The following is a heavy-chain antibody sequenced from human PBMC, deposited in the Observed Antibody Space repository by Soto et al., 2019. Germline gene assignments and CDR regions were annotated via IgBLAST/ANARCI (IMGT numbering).Heavy chain of an antibody. CDR1: GFTFSSHA. J-gene: IGHJ4*02. V-gene: IGHV3-23*01. CDR2: LSDSGDSI. CDR3: AKVSSSWYAGFFDL. Sequence: EVQRLESGGGLVQPGRSLRLSCTASGFTFSSHAMTWVRQAPGKGLEWVSGLSDSGDSIYYADSVKGRFTIYRDNSMNTLYLQMNTLRVEDTAVYYCAKVSSSWYAGFFDLWGQGTLVTVSS. D-gene: IGHD6-13*01.